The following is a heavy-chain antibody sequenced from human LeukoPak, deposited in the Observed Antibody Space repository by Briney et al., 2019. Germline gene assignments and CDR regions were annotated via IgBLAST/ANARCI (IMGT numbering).Heavy chain of an antibody. CDR3: AKVGSNSSYGMDV. Sequence: GRSLRLSCAASGFTFSSYGMHWVRQAPGKGLEWVAVIPYDGSNKYYADSVKGRFTISRDNSKNTLYLQMNSLRAEDTAVYYCAKVGSNSSYGMDVWGQGTTVTVSS. V-gene: IGHV3-30*18. D-gene: IGHD3-10*01. CDR2: IPYDGSNK. J-gene: IGHJ6*02. CDR1: GFTFSSYG.